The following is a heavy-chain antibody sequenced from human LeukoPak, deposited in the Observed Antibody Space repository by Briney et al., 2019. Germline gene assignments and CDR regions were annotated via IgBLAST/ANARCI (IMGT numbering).Heavy chain of an antibody. J-gene: IGHJ4*02. CDR2: IHPNSGGT. CDR1: GYTFTGYY. CDR3: ARDRLRFGIYDY. Sequence: ASVKVSCKASGYTFTGYYMHWVRQAPGQGLEWMGWIHPNSGGTNYAQKFQGRVTMTRDTSISTAYMELSRLRSDDTAVYYCARDRLRFGIYDYWGQGTLVTVSS. V-gene: IGHV1-2*02. D-gene: IGHD3-10*01.